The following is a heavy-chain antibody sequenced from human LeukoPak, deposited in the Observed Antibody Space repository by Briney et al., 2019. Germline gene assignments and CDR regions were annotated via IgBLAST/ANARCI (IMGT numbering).Heavy chain of an antibody. V-gene: IGHV1-8*03. CDR2: MNPNSGNT. Sequence: ASVKVSCKASGYTFTSYGISWVRQATGQGLEWMGWMNPNSGNTGYAQKFQGRVTITRNTSISTAYMELSSLRSEDTAVYYCAREGRKSDAFDIWGQGTMVTVSS. CDR3: AREGRKSDAFDI. CDR1: GYTFTSYG. J-gene: IGHJ3*02. D-gene: IGHD1-14*01.